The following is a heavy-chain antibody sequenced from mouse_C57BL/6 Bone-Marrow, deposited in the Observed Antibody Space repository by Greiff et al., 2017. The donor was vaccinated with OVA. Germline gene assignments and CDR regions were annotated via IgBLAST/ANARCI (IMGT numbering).Heavy chain of an antibody. CDR2: ISYDGSN. CDR1: GYSITSDYY. CDR3: ARRGGYYGYAMDY. D-gene: IGHD2-3*01. V-gene: IGHV3-6*01. J-gene: IGHJ4*01. Sequence: VQLKESGPGLVKPSQSLSLTCSVTGYSITSDYYWSWIQQFPGNQLEWMSYISYDGSNNYNPSLKNRISITRDTSKNQFFLKLDSVTTEDTATYYCARRGGYYGYAMDYWGQGTSVTVSS.